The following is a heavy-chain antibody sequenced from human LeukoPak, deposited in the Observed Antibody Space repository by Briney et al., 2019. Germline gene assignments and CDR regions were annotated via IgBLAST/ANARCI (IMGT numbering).Heavy chain of an antibody. Sequence: GGSLRLSCTDSGFTFRTYAMNWVRQAPGKGLEWVSSISSSSRYISYADSVKGRFTISRDNAENSVYLEMNSLRAEDTAVYYCARDLLSYHVSTGYYQSRFDPWGQGTLVTVSS. CDR2: ISSSSRYI. CDR1: GFTFRTYA. CDR3: ARDLLSYHVSTGYYQSRFDP. V-gene: IGHV3-21*01. J-gene: IGHJ5*02. D-gene: IGHD3-22*01.